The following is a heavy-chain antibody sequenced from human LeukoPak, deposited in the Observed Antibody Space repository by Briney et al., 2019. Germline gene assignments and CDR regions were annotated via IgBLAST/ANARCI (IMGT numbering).Heavy chain of an antibody. D-gene: IGHD2-21*02. CDR2: ISHDGSSK. J-gene: IGHJ4*02. Sequence: TGGSLRLSCAASGFTFSSYPMHWVRQAPGLGLQWVAVISHDGSSKYYEDSVKGRFTISRDNSKSTLYLHLNIPRPEDTAVYYCTRSVVTTADFDYWGQGTLVTVSS. CDR1: GFTFSSYP. CDR3: TRSVVTTADFDY. V-gene: IGHV3-30-3*01.